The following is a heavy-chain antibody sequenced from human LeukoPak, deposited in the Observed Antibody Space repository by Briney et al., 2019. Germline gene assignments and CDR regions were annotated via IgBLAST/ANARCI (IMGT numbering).Heavy chain of an antibody. J-gene: IGHJ6*03. D-gene: IGHD2-2*01. CDR3: AREGYCSSTSCYYYYYYMDV. CDR1: GGSISSYY. CDR2: IYYSGST. Sequence: SETLSLTCTVSGGSISSYYWSWIRQPPGKGLEWIGYIYYSGSTNYNPSLKSRVTISVDTSKNQFSLKLSSVTAADTAVYYCAREGYCSSTSCYYYYYYMDVWGKGTTVTVSS. V-gene: IGHV4-59*12.